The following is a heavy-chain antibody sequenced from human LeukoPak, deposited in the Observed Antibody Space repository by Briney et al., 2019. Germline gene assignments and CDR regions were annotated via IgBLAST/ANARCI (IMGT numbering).Heavy chain of an antibody. CDR3: AKRGVVIRVIVVGFHKEAYYFDS. V-gene: IGHV3-23*01. Sequence: GGSLRLSCAVSGITLSNYGMSWVPQAPGKGLEWVAGISDSGGRTNYADSVKGRFTISRDNPKNTLYLQMNSLRAEDTAVYFCAKRGVVIRVIVVGFHKEAYYFDSWGQGALVTVSS. CDR1: GITLSNYG. CDR2: ISDSGGRT. D-gene: IGHD2-21*01. J-gene: IGHJ4*02.